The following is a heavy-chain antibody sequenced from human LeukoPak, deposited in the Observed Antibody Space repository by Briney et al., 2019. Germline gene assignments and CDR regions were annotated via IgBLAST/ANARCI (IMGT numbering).Heavy chain of an antibody. J-gene: IGHJ3*02. V-gene: IGHV1-69*04. CDR1: GYTFTSYD. CDR3: ARAEQLVRAFDI. CDR2: IIPILGIA. Sequence: ASVKVSCKASGYTFTSYDINWVRQAPGQGLEWMGRIIPILGIANYAQKFQGRVTITADKSTSTAYMELSSLRSEDTAVYYCARAEQLVRAFDIWGQGTMVAVSS. D-gene: IGHD6-13*01.